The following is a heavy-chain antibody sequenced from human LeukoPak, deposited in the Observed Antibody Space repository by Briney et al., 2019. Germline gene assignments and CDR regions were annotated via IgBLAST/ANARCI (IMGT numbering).Heavy chain of an antibody. CDR1: GYTFTGYY. Sequence: GGSLRLSCAASGYTFTGYYIHWVRQAPGQGLEWMGWINPNSGGTNYAQKFQGRVTMTRDTSISTAYMDLSRLRSDDTAVYYCARGSIVGATFDYFDYWGQGTLVTVSS. CDR2: INPNSGGT. D-gene: IGHD1-26*01. CDR3: ARGSIVGATFDYFDY. J-gene: IGHJ4*02. V-gene: IGHV1-2*02.